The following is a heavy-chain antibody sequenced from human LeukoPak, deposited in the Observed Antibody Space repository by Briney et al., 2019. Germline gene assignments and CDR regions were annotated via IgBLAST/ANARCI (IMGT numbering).Heavy chain of an antibody. CDR2: ISGSGGST. CDR3: ARRPQNYGADY. J-gene: IGHJ4*02. D-gene: IGHD4-17*01. Sequence: PGGSLRLSCAASGFTFSDYYMSWARQAPGKGLEWVSAISGSGGSTYYADSVKGRFIISRDNSKNTLFLQMNSLRAEDTAVYYCARRPQNYGADYWGQGTLVTVSS. CDR1: GFTFSDYY. V-gene: IGHV3-23*01.